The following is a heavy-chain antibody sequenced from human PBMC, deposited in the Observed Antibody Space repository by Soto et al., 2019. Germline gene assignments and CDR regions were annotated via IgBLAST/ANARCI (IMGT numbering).Heavy chain of an antibody. V-gene: IGHV4-38-2*01. Sequence: QVQLQESGPGLVKPSETLSLNCAVSGYSITSSSFWGWIRQPPGKGLEWIGSIHLGGTTYYDPSLKSRVTISLDTSRNEFSLRLTSVTAADTAVYYCARPRPYFGAVDSWGQGALVTVST. CDR3: ARPRPYFGAVDS. J-gene: IGHJ4*02. CDR2: IHLGGTT. D-gene: IGHD3-10*01. CDR1: GYSITSSSF.